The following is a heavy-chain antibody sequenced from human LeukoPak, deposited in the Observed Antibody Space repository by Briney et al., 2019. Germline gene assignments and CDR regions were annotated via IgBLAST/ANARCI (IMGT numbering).Heavy chain of an antibody. CDR3: ARDSRVATRCCYY. D-gene: IGHD5-12*01. CDR1: GFTFSSYA. J-gene: IGHJ4*02. CDR2: ISYDGSNK. V-gene: IGHV3-30*04. Sequence: GRSLRLSCAASGFTFSSYAMHWVRQAPGKGLEWVAVISYDGSNKYYADSVKGRFTISRDNSKNTLYLQMNGLRAEDTAVYYCARDSRVATRCCYYWGQGTLVTVSS.